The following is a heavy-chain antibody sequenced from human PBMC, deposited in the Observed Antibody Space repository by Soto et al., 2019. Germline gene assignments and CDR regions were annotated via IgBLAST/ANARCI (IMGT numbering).Heavy chain of an antibody. D-gene: IGHD3-3*01. J-gene: IGHJ4*02. Sequence: ASVKVSCKASGYTFTSYGMSWVRQAPGQGLEWMGWISAYNGNTNYAQKLQGRVTMTTDTSTSTAYMELRSLRSDDTAVYYFARLAVELFWSGYYDYWGQGTLITVSS. CDR3: ARLAVELFWSGYYDY. CDR2: ISAYNGNT. CDR1: GYTFTSYG. V-gene: IGHV1-18*01.